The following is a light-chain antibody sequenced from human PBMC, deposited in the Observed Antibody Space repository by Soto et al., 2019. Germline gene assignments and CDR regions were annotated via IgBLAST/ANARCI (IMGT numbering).Light chain of an antibody. CDR2: AAS. J-gene: IGKJ1*01. V-gene: IGKV1-39*01. CDR1: QNINNY. CDR3: QQSYSSPWT. Sequence: DIQMTQSPSSLSASVGARVPITCQASQNINNYLNWYQHKPGKAPMLLIYAASSLQSGVPSRFSGSGSGTDFTLTISSLQPEDFATYYCQQSYSSPWTFGQGTKVDIK.